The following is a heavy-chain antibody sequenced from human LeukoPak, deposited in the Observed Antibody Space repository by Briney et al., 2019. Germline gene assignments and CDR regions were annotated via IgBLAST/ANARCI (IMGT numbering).Heavy chain of an antibody. CDR3: AREIPSGYFDY. Sequence: GGSLRLSCAASGFTFDDYAMHWVRQAPGKGLEWVSGISWNSGSMGYADSVKGRFTISRDNAKNSLYLQMNSLRAEDTAVYYCAREIPSGYFDYWGQGTLVTVSS. J-gene: IGHJ4*02. V-gene: IGHV3-9*01. CDR1: GFTFDDYA. D-gene: IGHD2-21*01. CDR2: ISWNSGSM.